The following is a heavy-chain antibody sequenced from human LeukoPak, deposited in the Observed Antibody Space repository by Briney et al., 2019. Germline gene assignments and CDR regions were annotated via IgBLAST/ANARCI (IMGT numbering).Heavy chain of an antibody. CDR1: GGSISSTNW. D-gene: IGHD1-26*01. J-gene: IGHJ4*02. V-gene: IGHV4-4*02. CDR2: ISLSGVT. Sequence: SGTLSLTCGVSGGSISSTNWWRWVRQPPGQGLEWIGEISLSGVTNYNPSLKSRVTMSLDRSKNHLSLTLTSVTAADTAVYYCSRESGAFSPFGYWGQGTLVTVSS. CDR3: SRESGAFSPFGY.